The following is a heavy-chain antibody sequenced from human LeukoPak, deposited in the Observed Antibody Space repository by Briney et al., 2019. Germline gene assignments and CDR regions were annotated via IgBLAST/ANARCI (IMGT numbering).Heavy chain of an antibody. D-gene: IGHD6-19*01. CDR1: GFTFSSYA. V-gene: IGHV3-21*01. Sequence: GGSLRLSCAASGFTFSSYAMSWVRQAPGKGLEWVSSISSSSSYIYYADSVKGRFTISRDNAKNSLYLQMNSLRAEDTAVYYCARARVPAVAGTVDYWGQGTLVTVSS. J-gene: IGHJ4*02. CDR2: ISSSSSYI. CDR3: ARARVPAVAGTVDY.